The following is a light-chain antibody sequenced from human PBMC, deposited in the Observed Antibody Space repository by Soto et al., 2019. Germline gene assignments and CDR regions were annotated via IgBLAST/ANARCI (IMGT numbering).Light chain of an antibody. CDR1: QSVTSNY. CDR3: QQYDTRPLT. V-gene: IGKV3-20*01. J-gene: IGKJ4*01. Sequence: EIVLTQSPGTLSLSPGERATLSYRASQSVTSNYLAWYQQKPGQAPGLLIYDTSTRASGVPDSFSGSGSGTDFTLTISRLEPEDFAVYYCQQYDTRPLTFGGGTKVEIK. CDR2: DTS.